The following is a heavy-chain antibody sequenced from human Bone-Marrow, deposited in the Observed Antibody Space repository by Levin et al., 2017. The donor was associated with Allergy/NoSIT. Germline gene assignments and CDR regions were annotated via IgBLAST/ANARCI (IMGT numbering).Heavy chain of an antibody. CDR1: GGSMSSSSYY. Sequence: SCTVSGGSMSSSSYYWGWIRQPPGKGLEWLATISYYGNTYYNPSLKSRVTISVDTSKNQFSLKVSSMTAADTAVYYCAASNSGYSGYEYYLDYWGQGTLVTVSS. D-gene: IGHD5-12*01. CDR2: ISYYGNT. CDR3: AASNSGYSGYEYYLDY. J-gene: IGHJ4*02. V-gene: IGHV4-39*01.